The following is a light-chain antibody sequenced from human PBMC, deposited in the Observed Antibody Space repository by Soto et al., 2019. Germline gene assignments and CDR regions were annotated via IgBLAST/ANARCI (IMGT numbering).Light chain of an antibody. J-gene: IGKJ3*01. CDR2: ATS. CDR1: QSVSSSY. Sequence: IVLTQSPGTLYLSPGERATLSCRASQSVSSSYLAWYQQKPGQAPRLLIYATSNRATGIPDRFSGSGSGADFTLTISRLEPEDFAVYYCQQYGNSPVFTFGPGTKVDIK. V-gene: IGKV3-20*01. CDR3: QQYGNSPVFT.